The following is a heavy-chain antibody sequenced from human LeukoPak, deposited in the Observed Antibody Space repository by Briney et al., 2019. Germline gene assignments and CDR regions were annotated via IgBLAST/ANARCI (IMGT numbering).Heavy chain of an antibody. V-gene: IGHV1-2*02. D-gene: IGHD5-12*01. CDR3: ARDLTEYSGYDSPTDY. Sequence: ASVKVSCKASGYTFTGYYMHWVRQAPGQGLEWMGWINPNSGGTNYAQKFQGRVTVTRDTSISTAYMELSRLRSDDTAVYYCARDLTEYSGYDSPTDYWGQGTLVTVSS. J-gene: IGHJ4*02. CDR2: INPNSGGT. CDR1: GYTFTGYY.